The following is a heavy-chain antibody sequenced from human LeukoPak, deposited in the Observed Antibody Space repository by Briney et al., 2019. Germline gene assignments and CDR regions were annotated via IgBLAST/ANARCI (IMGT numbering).Heavy chain of an antibody. J-gene: IGHJ4*02. D-gene: IGHD3-3*01. CDR1: GYTFTGYY. V-gene: IGHV1-2*02. Sequence: ASVKVSCKASGYTFTGYYMHWVRQAPGQGLEWMGWINPNSGGTNYAQKFQGRVTMTRDTSISTAYMEMSRLRSDDTAVYYCARGGGLRFLEWFSDYWGQGTLVTVSS. CDR2: INPNSGGT. CDR3: ARGGGLRFLEWFSDY.